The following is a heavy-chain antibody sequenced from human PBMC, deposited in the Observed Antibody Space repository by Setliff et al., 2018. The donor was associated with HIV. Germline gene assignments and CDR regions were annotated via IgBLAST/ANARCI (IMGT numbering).Heavy chain of an antibody. CDR2: ISTYNGNT. D-gene: IGHD4-4*01. V-gene: IGHV1-18*01. J-gene: IGHJ4*02. CDR1: GYMFTSYG. CDR3: ARDMDYSNPDY. Sequence: ASVKVSCKASGYMFTSYGIGWVRQAPGQGLEWMGWISTYNGNTNYAQQFQGRVSVTTDTATTTVHMELRSLRSDDTAMYYCARDMDYSNPDYWGQGTLVTVSS.